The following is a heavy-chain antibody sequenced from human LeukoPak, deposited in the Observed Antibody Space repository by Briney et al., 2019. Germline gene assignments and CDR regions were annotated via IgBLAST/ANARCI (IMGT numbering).Heavy chain of an antibody. V-gene: IGHV1-18*01. CDR2: ISAYNGNT. Sequence: ASVKVSCKASGYTFTSYGISWVRQAPGQGLEWMGWISAYNGNTNYAQKLQGRVTMTTDTSTSTAYMKLRSLRSDDTAVYYCARDPSVVAATPVDYWGQGTLVTVSS. J-gene: IGHJ4*02. CDR1: GYTFTSYG. CDR3: ARDPSVVAATPVDY. D-gene: IGHD2-15*01.